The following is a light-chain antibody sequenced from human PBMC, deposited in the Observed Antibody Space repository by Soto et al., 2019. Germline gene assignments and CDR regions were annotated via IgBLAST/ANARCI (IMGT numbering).Light chain of an antibody. V-gene: IGLV2-14*03. J-gene: IGLJ2*01. CDR2: DVS. Sequence: QSALTQPASVSESLGQSITMSRTGTSSDVGYYNYVSWYQHHPGKAPKLIIYDVSNRPSGVSRRFSGSKSGNTASLTISGLRAEDEADYYCTSYTTSSTLVFGGGTKVTVL. CDR3: TSYTTSSTLV. CDR1: SSDVGYYNY.